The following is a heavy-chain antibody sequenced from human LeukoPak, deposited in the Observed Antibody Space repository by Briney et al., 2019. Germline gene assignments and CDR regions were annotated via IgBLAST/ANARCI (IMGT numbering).Heavy chain of an antibody. CDR1: GYALTELS. CDR3: ASGSSRAEYFQH. Sequence: ASVKVSCKVSGYALTELSMHWVRQAPGKGLEWMGGFDPEDGETIYAQKFQGRVTMTEDTSTDTAYMELRSLRSDDTAVYYCASGSSRAEYFQHWGQGTLVTVSS. D-gene: IGHD1-26*01. J-gene: IGHJ1*01. CDR2: FDPEDGET. V-gene: IGHV1-24*01.